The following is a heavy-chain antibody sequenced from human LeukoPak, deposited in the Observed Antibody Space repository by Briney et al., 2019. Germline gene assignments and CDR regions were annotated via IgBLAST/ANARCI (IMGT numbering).Heavy chain of an antibody. J-gene: IGHJ3*02. Sequence: GGSLRLSCAASGFTFSSYSMNWVRQAQGKGREWVSSISSISSYIYYADSVKGRFTISRDNAKNSLYLQMNSLRAEDTAVYYCAKEAEYYDILTGYNNAFDIWGQGTMVTVSS. CDR1: GFTFSSYS. CDR3: AKEAEYYDILTGYNNAFDI. CDR2: ISSISSYI. D-gene: IGHD3-9*01. V-gene: IGHV3-21*01.